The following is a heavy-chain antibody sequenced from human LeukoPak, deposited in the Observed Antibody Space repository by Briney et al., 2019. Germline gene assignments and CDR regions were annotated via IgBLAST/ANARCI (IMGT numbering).Heavy chain of an antibody. Sequence: PGGSLRLSCEASGFTFGSHAMYWVRQAPGKGLEWGAGIFGSGSSPHYADPVKGRFTISRDNSRNTVYLQINSLRAEDTAVYYCGKTTVGYSSGQKPAWPVDYWGQGTLVTVSS. V-gene: IGHV3-23*01. CDR1: GFTFGSHA. D-gene: IGHD5-18*01. CDR2: IFGSGSSP. CDR3: GKTTVGYSSGQKPAWPVDY. J-gene: IGHJ4*02.